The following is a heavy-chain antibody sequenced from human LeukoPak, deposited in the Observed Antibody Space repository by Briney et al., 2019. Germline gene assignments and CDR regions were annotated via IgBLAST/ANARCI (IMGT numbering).Heavy chain of an antibody. V-gene: IGHV3-23*01. D-gene: IGHD4-17*01. J-gene: IGHJ4*02. CDR2: ISGSGGST. Sequence: GGSLRLSCAASGFTFSSYAMSWVRQAPGKGLEWVSAISGSGGSTYYADSVKGRFTISRDNSKNTLYLQMNSLRAEDTAVYYCAKVNDYGDYEGYFDYWGQGTLVTVSS. CDR1: GFTFSSYA. CDR3: AKVNDYGDYEGYFDY.